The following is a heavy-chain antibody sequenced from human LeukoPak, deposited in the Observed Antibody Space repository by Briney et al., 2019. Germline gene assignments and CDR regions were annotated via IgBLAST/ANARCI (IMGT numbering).Heavy chain of an antibody. CDR1: GGSISSYY. Sequence: PSETLSLTCTVSGGSISSYYWSWIRQPAGKGLEWIGRIYTSGSTNYTPSLKSRVTMSVDTSKNQFSLKLSSVTAADTAVYYCARAIVVVPAASSDAFDIWGQGTMVTVSS. D-gene: IGHD2-2*01. J-gene: IGHJ3*02. CDR3: ARAIVVVPAASSDAFDI. V-gene: IGHV4-4*07. CDR2: IYTSGST.